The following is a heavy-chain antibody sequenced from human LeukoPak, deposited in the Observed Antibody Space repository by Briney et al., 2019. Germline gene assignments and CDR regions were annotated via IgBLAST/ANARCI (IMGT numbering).Heavy chain of an antibody. CDR1: GFTFSSYS. J-gene: IGHJ4*02. CDR3: AREGCSDGSCYWRFDY. D-gene: IGHD2-15*01. Sequence: SGGSLRLSCAPSGFTFSSYSMNWVRQAPGKGLEWVSYISSSSSTIYYADSVKGRFTISRDNAKNSLYLQMNSLRAEDTAVYYCAREGCSDGSCYWRFDYWGQGTLVTVSS. CDR2: ISSSSSTI. V-gene: IGHV3-48*01.